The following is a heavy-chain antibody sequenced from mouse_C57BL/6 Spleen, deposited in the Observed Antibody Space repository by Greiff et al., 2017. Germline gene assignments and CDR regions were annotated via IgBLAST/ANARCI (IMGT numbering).Heavy chain of an antibody. Sequence: VQLQQSGPELVKPGASVKISCKASGYAFSSSWMNWVKQRPGKGLEWIGRIYPGDGDTTYNGKFKGKATLTADKSSSTASMQLRSLQSEDSAFYFGASAPYYCSRWYFDDWGQGTTLTVSS. CDR2: IYPGDGDT. D-gene: IGHD1-1*01. CDR1: GYAFSSSW. CDR3: ASAPYYCSRWYFDD. V-gene: IGHV1-82*01. J-gene: IGHJ2*01.